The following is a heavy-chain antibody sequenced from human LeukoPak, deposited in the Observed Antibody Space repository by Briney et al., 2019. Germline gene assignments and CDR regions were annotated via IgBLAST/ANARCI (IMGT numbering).Heavy chain of an antibody. CDR2: ISGSSSYI. V-gene: IGHV3-21*01. CDR1: GFTFSSYS. Sequence: PGGSLRLSCAASGFTFSSYSMNWVRQAPGKGLEWVSSISGSSSYIYYADSVKGRFTISRDNAKNSLYLQMNSLRAEDTAVYYCARVHTLGYCSSTSCYEFDYWGQGTLVTVSS. J-gene: IGHJ4*02. D-gene: IGHD2-2*01. CDR3: ARVHTLGYCSSTSCYEFDY.